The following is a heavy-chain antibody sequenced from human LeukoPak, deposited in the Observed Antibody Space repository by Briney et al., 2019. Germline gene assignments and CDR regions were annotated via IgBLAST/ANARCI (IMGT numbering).Heavy chain of an antibody. CDR1: GGSVSSGSYY. Sequence: SETLSLTCTVSGGSVSSGSYYWSWIRQPPGKGLEWIGYIYYSGSTNYNPSLKSRVTISVDTSKNQSSLKLSSVTAEDTAVYYCARVEDCSSTSCYSFDYWGQGTLVTVSS. D-gene: IGHD2-2*01. J-gene: IGHJ4*02. CDR2: IYYSGST. CDR3: ARVEDCSSTSCYSFDY. V-gene: IGHV4-61*01.